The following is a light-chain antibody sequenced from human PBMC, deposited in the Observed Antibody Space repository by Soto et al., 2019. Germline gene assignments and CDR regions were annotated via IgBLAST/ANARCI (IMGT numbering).Light chain of an antibody. V-gene: IGKV2-28*01. CDR1: QTLLHSNGYTY. J-gene: IGKJ2*01. Sequence: IALTQSPRSLSVTPGEPASISCRSSQTLLHSNGYTYLNWYLQKPGQSPQLLIYLGSNRASGVPDRFSGTGSGTDFTLKINRVQAEDVGVFYCMQGLRPMYTFGQGTKLEIK. CDR3: MQGLRPMYT. CDR2: LGS.